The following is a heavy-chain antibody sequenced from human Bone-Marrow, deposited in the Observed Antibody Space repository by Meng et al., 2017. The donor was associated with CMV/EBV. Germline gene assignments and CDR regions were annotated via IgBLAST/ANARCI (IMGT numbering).Heavy chain of an antibody. Sequence: ASVKVSCKASGYTFTSYYMHWVRQAPGQGLEWMGIFNPISGATSYAQTFQGRVTMTRDTSTSTVYMELSSLRSEDTAVYYCASAMVRGYYYYGMDVWAQGTTVTVSS. D-gene: IGHD3-10*01. V-gene: IGHV1-46*01. CDR3: ASAMVRGYYYYGMDV. CDR1: GYTFTSYY. J-gene: IGHJ6*02. CDR2: FNPISGAT.